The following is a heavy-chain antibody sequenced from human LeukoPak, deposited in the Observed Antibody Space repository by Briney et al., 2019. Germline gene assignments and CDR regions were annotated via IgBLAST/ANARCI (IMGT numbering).Heavy chain of an antibody. CDR1: GGSISSGGYS. Sequence: SETLSLTCAVSGGSISSGGYSWSWIRQPPGKGLEWIGYIYHSGSTYYNPSLKSRVTISVDRSKNQFSLKLSSVTAADTAVYYCASSVVADAFDIWGQGTMVTVSS. CDR2: IYHSGST. V-gene: IGHV4-30-2*01. J-gene: IGHJ3*02. D-gene: IGHD2-15*01. CDR3: ASSVVADAFDI.